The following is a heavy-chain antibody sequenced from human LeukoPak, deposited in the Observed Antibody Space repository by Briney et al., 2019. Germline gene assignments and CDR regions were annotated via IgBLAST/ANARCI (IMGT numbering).Heavy chain of an antibody. CDR1: GYSFTSYW. V-gene: IGHV5-51*01. CDR2: IYPGDSDT. Sequence: GESLKISCKGSGYSFTSYWIGWVRQMPGKGLEWMGIIYPGDSDTRYSPSFQGQVTISADKSISTAYLQRSSLKASDTAMYYCARHGAYYYDSSGWFDYWGQGTLVTVSS. D-gene: IGHD3-22*01. CDR3: ARHGAYYYDSSGWFDY. J-gene: IGHJ4*02.